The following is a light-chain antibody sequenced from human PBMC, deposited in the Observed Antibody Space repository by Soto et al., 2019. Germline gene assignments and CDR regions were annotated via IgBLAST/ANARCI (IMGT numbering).Light chain of an antibody. CDR1: QSVSRSY. CDR2: GAS. Sequence: EIVWPQSPDTLSFSPGERATLSCRASQSVSRSYLPWYQQKSGQAPRILIYGASSWATGIPARFSGSGSGTDSTLTISRLEPEGFAVYYCQQYGSSPLTLGGGAKVEIK. J-gene: IGKJ4*01. V-gene: IGKV3-20*01. CDR3: QQYGSSPLT.